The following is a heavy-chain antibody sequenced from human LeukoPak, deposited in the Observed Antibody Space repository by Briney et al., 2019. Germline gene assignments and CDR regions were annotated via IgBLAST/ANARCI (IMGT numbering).Heavy chain of an antibody. CDR1: GYTFTSYA. D-gene: IGHD3-22*01. J-gene: IGHJ3*02. V-gene: IGHV1-2*02. Sequence: ASVKVSCKASGYTFTSYAMHWVRQAPGQRLEWMGWINPNSGGTNYAQKFQGRVTMARDTSISTAYMELSRLRSDDTAVYYCARDQGPSSGYYNDAFDIWGQGTMVTVSS. CDR3: ARDQGPSSGYYNDAFDI. CDR2: INPNSGGT.